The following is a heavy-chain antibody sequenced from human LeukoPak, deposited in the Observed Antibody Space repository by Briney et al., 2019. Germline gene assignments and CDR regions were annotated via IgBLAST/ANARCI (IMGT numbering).Heavy chain of an antibody. CDR1: GFTFSSYA. V-gene: IGHV3-23*01. J-gene: IGHJ4*02. CDR2: ISGSGGST. CDR3: AKGHAVYCSSTSCYLDY. D-gene: IGHD2-2*01. Sequence: PGGSLRLSCAASGFTFSSYAMSWVRQAPGKGLEWVPAISGSGGSTYYADSVKGRFTISRDNSKNTLYLQMNSLRAEDTAVYYCAKGHAVYCSSTSCYLDYWGQGTLVTVSS.